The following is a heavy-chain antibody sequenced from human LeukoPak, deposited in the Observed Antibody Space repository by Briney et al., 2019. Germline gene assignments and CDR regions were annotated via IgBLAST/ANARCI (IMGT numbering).Heavy chain of an antibody. D-gene: IGHD3-22*01. J-gene: IGHJ4*02. CDR3: ARDRVTKIVSPPGY. V-gene: IGHV1-18*01. CDR1: GYTFTSYG. Sequence: ASVKVSCKASGYTFTSYGISWVRRAPGQGLEWMGWISAYNGNTNYAQKLQGRVTMTTDTSTSTAYMELRSLRSDDTAVYYCARDRVTKIVSPPGYWGQGTLVTVSS. CDR2: ISAYNGNT.